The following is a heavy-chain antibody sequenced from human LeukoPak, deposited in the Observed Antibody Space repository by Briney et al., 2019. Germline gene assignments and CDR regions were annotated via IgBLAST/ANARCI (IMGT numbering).Heavy chain of an antibody. V-gene: IGHV3-11*04. CDR3: ARPHEILVGAATLTY. J-gene: IGHJ1*01. Sequence: GGSLRLSCAASGFTFSDYYMTWIRQVPGKGLDWVSYISTGGRILDYADSVKGRFTISRDNTRNSLYLQMNRLRAEDTAVYYCARPHEILVGAATLTYWGLGTLVSVSS. D-gene: IGHD1-26*01. CDR2: ISTGGRIL. CDR1: GFTFSDYY.